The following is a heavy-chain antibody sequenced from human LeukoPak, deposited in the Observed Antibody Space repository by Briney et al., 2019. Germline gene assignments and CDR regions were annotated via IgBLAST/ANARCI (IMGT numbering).Heavy chain of an antibody. CDR1: GFTFSSYA. CDR2: IKQDGSEK. Sequence: GGSLRLSCAASGFTFSSYAMSWVRQAPGKGLEWVANIKQDGSEKYYVDSAKGRFTISRDNAKNSLYLQMNSLRAEDTAVYYCARDGGGDIVVVPAVDFDYWGQGTLVTVSS. CDR3: ARDGGGDIVVVPAVDFDY. D-gene: IGHD2-2*01. V-gene: IGHV3-7*03. J-gene: IGHJ4*02.